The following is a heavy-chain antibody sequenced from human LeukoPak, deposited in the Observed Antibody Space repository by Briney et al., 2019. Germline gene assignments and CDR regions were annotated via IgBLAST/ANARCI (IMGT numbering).Heavy chain of an antibody. CDR1: GFTFSSYA. CDR3: AKRALYYYDSSGYGAFDI. Sequence: PGGSLRLSCAASGFTFSSYAMSWVRQAPGKGLEWVSAISGSGGSTYYADSVKGRFTISRDNSKNTLYLQMNSLRAEDTAVYYCAKRALYYYDSSGYGAFDIWGQGTMVTVSS. V-gene: IGHV3-23*01. D-gene: IGHD3-22*01. CDR2: ISGSGGST. J-gene: IGHJ3*02.